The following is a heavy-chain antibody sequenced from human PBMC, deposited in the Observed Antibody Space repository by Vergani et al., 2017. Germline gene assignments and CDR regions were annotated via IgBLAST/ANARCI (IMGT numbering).Heavy chain of an antibody. J-gene: IGHJ4*02. Sequence: VHLVESGGGLVKPGGSLRLSCAASGFTFSDYYMSWIRQAPGKRLEWVSGISGSGGSTYYADSVKGRFTISRDNSKNTLFLQMDSLRAEDTAIYYCAKAYVPDASALVVPAAVDFWGQGTLVTVSS. CDR2: ISGSGGST. CDR3: AKAYVPDASALVVPAAVDF. CDR1: GFTFSDYY. V-gene: IGHV3-23*04. D-gene: IGHD2-2*01.